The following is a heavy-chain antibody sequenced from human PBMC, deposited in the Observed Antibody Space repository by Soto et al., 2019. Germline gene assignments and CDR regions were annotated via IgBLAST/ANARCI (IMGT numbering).Heavy chain of an antibody. CDR2: INHSGST. V-gene: IGHV4-34*01. D-gene: IGHD5-18*01. J-gene: IGHJ6*02. Sequence: ASETLSLTCAVYGGSFSGYYWSWIRQPPGKGLEWIGEINHSGSTNYNPSLKSRVTISVDTSKNQFSLKLSSVTAADTAVYYCARGYGDTAMVGAYYYYGMDVWGQGTTVTV. CDR3: ARGYGDTAMVGAYYYYGMDV. CDR1: GGSFSGYY.